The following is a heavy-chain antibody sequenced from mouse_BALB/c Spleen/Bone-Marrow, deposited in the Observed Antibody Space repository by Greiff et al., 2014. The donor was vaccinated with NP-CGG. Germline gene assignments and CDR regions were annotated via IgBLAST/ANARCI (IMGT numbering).Heavy chain of an antibody. V-gene: IGHV5-6-3*01. CDR3: ARGNYGNYVDYFDY. D-gene: IGHD2-1*01. J-gene: IGHJ2*01. Sequence: EVMLVESGGGLVQPGGSLKLSCAASGFTFSSYGMSWVRQTPDKRLEFVASINSNGGSTYYPDSVKGRFTISRDNAKITLSLQMSSLKSEDTAMYYCARGNYGNYVDYFDYWGQGTTLTVSS. CDR1: GFTFSSYG. CDR2: INSNGGST.